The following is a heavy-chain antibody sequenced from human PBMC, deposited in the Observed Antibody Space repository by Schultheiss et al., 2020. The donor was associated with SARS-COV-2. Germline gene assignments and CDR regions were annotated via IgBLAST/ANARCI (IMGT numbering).Heavy chain of an antibody. CDR1: GGSMSTGSSY. J-gene: IGHJ6*02. CDR3: ARDSGTVRYYYGMDV. V-gene: IGHV4-39*07. D-gene: IGHD1/OR15-1a*01. Sequence: SETLSLTCTVSGGSMSTGSSYWGWIRQPPGKGLEWIGEIYHSGSTNYNPSLKSRVTISVDTSKNQFSLKLSSVTAADTAVYYCARDSGTVRYYYGMDVWGQGTTVTVSS. CDR2: IYHSGST.